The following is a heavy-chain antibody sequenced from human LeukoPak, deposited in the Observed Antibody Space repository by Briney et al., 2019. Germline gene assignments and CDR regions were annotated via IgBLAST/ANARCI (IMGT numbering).Heavy chain of an antibody. V-gene: IGHV1-2*02. J-gene: IGHJ4*02. CDR2: INPNSGGT. Sequence: GASVKVSCKASGYTFTGYYMHWVRQAPGQGLEWLGWINPNSGGTNYAQKFQGRVTMNRDTSISTPYMELSRLRSDDTAVYYCARDSGDRFDYWGQGTLVTVSS. CDR3: ARDSGDRFDY. D-gene: IGHD4-17*01. CDR1: GYTFTGYY.